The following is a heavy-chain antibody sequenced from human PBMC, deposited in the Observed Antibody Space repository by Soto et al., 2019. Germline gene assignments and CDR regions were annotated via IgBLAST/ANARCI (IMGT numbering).Heavy chain of an antibody. Sequence: LRLSCAAAGFDFEDYAMHWVRQVPGKGLEWVSLTNSDGTDSYYVDSVKGRFTISRDNAKTTLYLQMDRLRPEDTALYFCAKSLYYYDSSPLDHWGQGTLVTVSS. V-gene: IGHV3-43D*04. CDR3: AKSLYYYDSSPLDH. CDR1: GFDFEDYA. CDR2: TNSDGTDS. J-gene: IGHJ4*02. D-gene: IGHD3-22*01.